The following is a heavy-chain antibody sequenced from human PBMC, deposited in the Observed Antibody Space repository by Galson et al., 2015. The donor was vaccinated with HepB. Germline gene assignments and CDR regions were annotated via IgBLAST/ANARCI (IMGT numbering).Heavy chain of an antibody. CDR2: INPNSGGT. Sequence: SVKVSCKASGYTFTGYYMHWVRQAPGQGLEWMGWINPNSGGTNYAQKFQGRVTMARDTSISTAYMELSRLRSDDTAVYYCARDLEDDYVWGSYRYYYYMDVWGKGTTVTVSS. CDR3: ARDLEDDYVWGSYRYYYYMDV. CDR1: GYTFTGYY. D-gene: IGHD3-16*02. V-gene: IGHV1-2*02. J-gene: IGHJ6*03.